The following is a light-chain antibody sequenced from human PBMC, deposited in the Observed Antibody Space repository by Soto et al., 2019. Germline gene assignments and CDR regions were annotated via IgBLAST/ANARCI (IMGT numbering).Light chain of an antibody. CDR1: QSISSY. Sequence: DIPMTQSPSSLSASVGDRVTITCRASQSISSYLNWYQQKPGQPPKLLIYWSSTRDSGVPDRFIGSGSGTDFTLTVSSLQAEDVAVYYCQQYQSLPFTFGPGTKVHIE. CDR3: QQYQSLPFT. J-gene: IGKJ3*01. CDR2: WSS. V-gene: IGKV1-27*01.